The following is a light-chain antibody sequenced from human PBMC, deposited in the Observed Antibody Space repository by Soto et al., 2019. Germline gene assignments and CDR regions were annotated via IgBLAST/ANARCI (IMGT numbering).Light chain of an antibody. V-gene: IGKV3-11*01. Sequence: EIVLTQSPATLSLSPGERATLSCRASQSVSSYLAWYQQKPGQAPRLLIYDASNRATGIPARFSGSGSGKDFPLTISTLEPEDFAVYYCQQRSTWPLTFGGGTKVELK. J-gene: IGKJ4*02. CDR3: QQRSTWPLT. CDR2: DAS. CDR1: QSVSSY.